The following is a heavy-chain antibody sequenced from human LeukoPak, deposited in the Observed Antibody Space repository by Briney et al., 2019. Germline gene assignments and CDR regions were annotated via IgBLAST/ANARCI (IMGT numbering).Heavy chain of an antibody. CDR2: INPSGGST. CDR3: ASYYGSGSYYNGL. CDR1: GYTFTSYY. V-gene: IGHV1-46*01. D-gene: IGHD3-10*01. J-gene: IGHJ4*02. Sequence: GASVKVSCKASGYTFTSYYMHWVRQAPGQGLEWVGIINPSGGSTSYAQKFQGRVTMTRDMSTSTVYMELSSLKSEDTAVYYCASYYGSGSYYNGLWGQGTLVTVSS.